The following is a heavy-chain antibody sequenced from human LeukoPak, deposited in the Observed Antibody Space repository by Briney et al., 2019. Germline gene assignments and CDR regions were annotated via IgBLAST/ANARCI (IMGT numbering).Heavy chain of an antibody. Sequence: SSETLSLTCTVSGGSISGYYWSWIRQPPGKGLEWIGYIYYSGSTNYNPSLKSRVTISVDTSKNQFSLKLSSVTAADTAVYYCARLGDFWSGYYIRYWGQGTLVTVSS. V-gene: IGHV4-59*08. D-gene: IGHD3-3*01. J-gene: IGHJ4*02. CDR1: GGSISGYY. CDR3: ARLGDFWSGYYIRY. CDR2: IYYSGST.